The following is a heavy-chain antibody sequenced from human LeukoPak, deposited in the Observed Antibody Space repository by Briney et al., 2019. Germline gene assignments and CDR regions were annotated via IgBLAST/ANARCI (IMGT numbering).Heavy chain of an antibody. Sequence: ASVKVSCKASGYTFSSYDINWVRQATGQGLEWMGYMNPDSGNTGYAQNFQGRVTMTVNTSITTAYMELSSLRPEDTAVYYCARIVPAPNEHWLDTAEYFQHWGQGTLVTVSS. CDR3: ARIVPAPNEHWLDTAEYFQH. D-gene: IGHD6-19*01. CDR2: MNPDSGNT. CDR1: GYTFSSYD. J-gene: IGHJ1*01. V-gene: IGHV1-8*01.